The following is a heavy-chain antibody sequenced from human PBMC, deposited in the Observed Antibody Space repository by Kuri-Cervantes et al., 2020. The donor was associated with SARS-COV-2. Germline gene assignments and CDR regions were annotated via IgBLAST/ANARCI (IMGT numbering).Heavy chain of an antibody. CDR3: RDEVVPAARGYYYYYMDV. D-gene: IGHD2-2*01. CDR2: ISGSGGST. J-gene: IGHJ6*03. Sequence: GESLKISCTASGFTFSSYAMSWVRQAPGKGLKWVSAISGSGGSTYYADSVKGRFTISRDNSKNTLYLQMNSLKTEDTAVYYCRDEVVPAARGYYYYYMDVWGKGTTVTVSS. CDR1: GFTFSSYA. V-gene: IGHV3-23*01.